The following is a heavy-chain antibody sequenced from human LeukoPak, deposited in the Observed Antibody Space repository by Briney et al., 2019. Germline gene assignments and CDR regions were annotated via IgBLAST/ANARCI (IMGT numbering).Heavy chain of an antibody. Sequence: GGSLRLSCAASGFTFSSYSMNWVRQAPGKGLEWVSSISRSSNYIYYADSVMGRFTISRDNAKNSLYLQINSLRAEDTSVYYCARGENNYGYYYFDYWGQGTLVTVSS. J-gene: IGHJ4*02. CDR2: ISRSSNYI. D-gene: IGHD5-24*01. V-gene: IGHV3-21*01. CDR1: GFTFSSYS. CDR3: ARGENNYGYYYFDY.